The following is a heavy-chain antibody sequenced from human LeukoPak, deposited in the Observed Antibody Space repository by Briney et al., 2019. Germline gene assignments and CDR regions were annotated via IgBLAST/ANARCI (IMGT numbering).Heavy chain of an antibody. V-gene: IGHV4-59*01. CDR1: GGSISSYY. Sequence: SETLSLTCTVSGGSISSYYWSWMRQPPGKGLEWIGYIYYSGSTNCNPSLKSRVTISVDTSKNQFSLKLSFVTAADTAVYYCAKETPGAGHFDYWGQGSLVTVSS. D-gene: IGHD7-27*01. CDR3: AKETPGAGHFDY. J-gene: IGHJ4*02. CDR2: IYYSGST.